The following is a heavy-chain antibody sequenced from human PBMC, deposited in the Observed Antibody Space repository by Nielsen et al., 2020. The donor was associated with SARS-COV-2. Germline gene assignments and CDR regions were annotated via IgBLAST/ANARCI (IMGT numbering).Heavy chain of an antibody. D-gene: IGHD6-13*01. Sequence: GRSLRLSCAASGFTFSSYWLSWVRQAPGKGLEWVANIKQDGSEKYYVDSVKGRFTISRDNAKNSLSLQMNSLRVEDTAVYYCARVEGSSWYFDYWGQGTLVTVSS. V-gene: IGHV3-7*03. CDR2: IKQDGSEK. CDR1: GFTFSSYW. J-gene: IGHJ4*02. CDR3: ARVEGSSWYFDY.